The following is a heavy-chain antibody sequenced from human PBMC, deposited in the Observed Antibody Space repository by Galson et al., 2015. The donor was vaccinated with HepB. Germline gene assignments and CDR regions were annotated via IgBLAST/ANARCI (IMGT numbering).Heavy chain of an antibody. CDR2: INHSGST. CDR1: GGSFSGYY. D-gene: IGHD3-10*01. Sequence: ETLSLTCAVYGGSFSGYYWSWIRQPPGKGLEWIGEINHSGSTNYNPSLKSRVTISVDTSKNQFSLKLSSVTAADTAVYYCARRPAGPFDPWGQGTLVTVSS. V-gene: IGHV4-34*01. J-gene: IGHJ5*02. CDR3: ARRPAGPFDP.